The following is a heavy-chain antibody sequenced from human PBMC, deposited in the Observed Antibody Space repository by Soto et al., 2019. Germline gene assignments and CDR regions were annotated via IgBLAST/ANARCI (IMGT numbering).Heavy chain of an antibody. Sequence: SETLSLTCAVYGGSFSGYYWSWIRQPPGKGLEWIGEINHSGSTNYNPSLKSRVTISVDTSKNQFSLKLSSVTAADTAVYYCARPYSSSWYRAGYYGMDVWGQGTTVTV. CDR1: GGSFSGYY. D-gene: IGHD6-13*01. CDR2: INHSGST. V-gene: IGHV4-34*01. CDR3: ARPYSSSWYRAGYYGMDV. J-gene: IGHJ6*02.